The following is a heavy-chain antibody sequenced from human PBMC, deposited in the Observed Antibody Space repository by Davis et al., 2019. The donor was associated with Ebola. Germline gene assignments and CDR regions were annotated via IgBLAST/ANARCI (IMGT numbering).Heavy chain of an antibody. V-gene: IGHV3-30*02. CDR1: GFTFSNYG. D-gene: IGHD6-19*01. CDR2: IRYDGSNK. CDR3: AKGDNSGWYGVDY. J-gene: IGHJ4*02. Sequence: PGGSLRLSCAASGFTFSNYGMHWVRQAPGKGLEWVAYIRYDGSNKYYADSVKGRFTISRDNSKNTLYLQMNSLRAEDTAVYYCAKGDNSGWYGVDYWGQGTLVTVSS.